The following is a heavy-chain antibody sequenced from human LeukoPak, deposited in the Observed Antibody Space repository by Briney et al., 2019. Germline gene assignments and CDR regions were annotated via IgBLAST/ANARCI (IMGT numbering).Heavy chain of an antibody. CDR2: ISYDGSTE. CDR3: ARDDRPYRIAAAAGDY. CDR1: GFTFSSYG. Sequence: GGSLRLSCTASGFTFSSYGMHWVRQAPGKGLEWAAVISYDGSTEYYADSVKGRFTISRDNSKNTLYLQINSLSAEDTAVYYCARDDRPYRIAAAAGDYCGQGTLVSVSS. V-gene: IGHV3-30*03. D-gene: IGHD6-25*01. J-gene: IGHJ4*02.